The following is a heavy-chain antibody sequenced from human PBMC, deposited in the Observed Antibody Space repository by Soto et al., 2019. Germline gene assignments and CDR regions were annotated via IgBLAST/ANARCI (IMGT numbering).Heavy chain of an antibody. CDR3: ATGGYYSLFDI. CDR2: ISGSCGRT. J-gene: IGHJ3*02. Sequence: GRSPLLSCGAAGFAFSSYAMSWVRQTPGKGLEWVSGISGSCGRTYYADSVKGRFTISRDNSNNTLSLQMHILRVEDTAVYFRATGGYYSLFDIWGQRTMVTVSS. D-gene: IGHD3-16*01. V-gene: IGHV3-23*01. CDR1: GFAFSSYA.